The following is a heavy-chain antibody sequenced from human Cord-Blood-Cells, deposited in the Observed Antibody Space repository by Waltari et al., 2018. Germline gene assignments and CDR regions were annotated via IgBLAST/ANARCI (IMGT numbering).Heavy chain of an antibody. CDR2: ISSSSSYI. CDR1: GFTFSSYS. Sequence: EVQLVESGGGLVKPGGSLRLSCAASGFTFSSYSMNWVRQAPGKGLEWVSSISSSSSYIYYADSVKGRFTISRDNAKNSLYLQMNSLRAKDTAVYYCARASSSGWYYFDYWGQGTLVTVSS. CDR3: ARASSSGWYYFDY. D-gene: IGHD6-19*01. V-gene: IGHV3-21*01. J-gene: IGHJ4*02.